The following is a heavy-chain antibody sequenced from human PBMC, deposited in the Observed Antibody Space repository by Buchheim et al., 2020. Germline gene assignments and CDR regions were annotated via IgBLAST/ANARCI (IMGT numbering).Heavy chain of an antibody. J-gene: IGHJ6*02. CDR3: ARDGNYDILTGYYNSYYGMDV. D-gene: IGHD3-9*01. CDR1: GGSISRYY. Sequence: QVQLQESGPGLVKPSETLSLTCTVSGGSISRYYWSWIRQPPGKGLEWIGYIYYSGSTNYNPSLKSRVTISVDTSKNQFSLKLSSVTAADTAVYYCARDGNYDILTGYYNSYYGMDVWGQGTT. V-gene: IGHV4-59*01. CDR2: IYYSGST.